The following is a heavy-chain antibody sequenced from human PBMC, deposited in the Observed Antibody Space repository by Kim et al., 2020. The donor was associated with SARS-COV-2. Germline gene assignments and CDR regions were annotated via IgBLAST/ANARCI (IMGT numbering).Heavy chain of an antibody. CDR1: GESFSGFN. CDR2: VTHGGGT. D-gene: IGHD3-10*01. Sequence: WETLSLTCAVYGESFSGFNWTWIRQPPEKGLEWLGEVTHGGGTNYNPSLKSRVTISADTSKNQFSLKLSSMTAADAAMYFCARRDTGRGIDYWGRGTLVTVSP. CDR3: ARRDTGRGIDY. J-gene: IGHJ4*02. V-gene: IGHV4-34*01.